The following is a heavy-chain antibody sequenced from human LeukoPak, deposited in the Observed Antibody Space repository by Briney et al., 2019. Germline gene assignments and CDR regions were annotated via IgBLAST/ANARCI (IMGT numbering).Heavy chain of an antibody. CDR3: ARDIYGSGSFDY. Sequence: PSETLSLTCTVSGGFISSGNYYWNWIRQPAGKGLEWIGRIYARGSTNYSPSLKSRVTISLDKSKNQFSLTLSSVTAADTAVYYCARDIYGSGSFDYWGQGSLVTVSS. CDR1: GGFISSGNYY. D-gene: IGHD3-10*01. CDR2: IYARGST. V-gene: IGHV4-61*02. J-gene: IGHJ4*02.